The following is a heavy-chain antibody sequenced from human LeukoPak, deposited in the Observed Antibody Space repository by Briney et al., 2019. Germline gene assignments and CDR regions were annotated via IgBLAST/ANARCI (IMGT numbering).Heavy chain of an antibody. V-gene: IGHV4-61*02. Sequence: SQTLSLACTVSGASISSDTYFWSWIRQPAGKGLEWIGRISSTGRTDYNPSLTSRVTMSVDTSKNQLSMKLSSVTAADTAVYYCAKGAGPPWFDPWGQGTLVTVSS. CDR2: ISSTGRT. CDR3: AKGAGPPWFDP. J-gene: IGHJ5*02. D-gene: IGHD6-19*01. CDR1: GASISSDTYF.